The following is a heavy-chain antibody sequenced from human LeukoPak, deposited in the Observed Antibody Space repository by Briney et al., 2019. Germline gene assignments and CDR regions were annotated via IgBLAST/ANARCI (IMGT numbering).Heavy chain of an antibody. CDR3: ARNRVGDRPFDAFDI. Sequence: SETLSLTCTVSGGSISSYYWSWIRQPPGKGLEWIGYIYYSGSTNYNPSLKSRVTISVDTSKNQFSLKLSSVTAADTAVYYCARNRVGDRPFDAFDIWGQGTTVTVSS. CDR2: IYYSGST. CDR1: GGSISSYY. V-gene: IGHV4-59*01. D-gene: IGHD3-10*01. J-gene: IGHJ3*02.